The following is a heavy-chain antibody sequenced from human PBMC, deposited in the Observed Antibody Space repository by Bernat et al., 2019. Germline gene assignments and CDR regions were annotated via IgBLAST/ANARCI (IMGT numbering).Heavy chain of an antibody. D-gene: IGHD3-10*01. Sequence: EVQLLESGGGLVQPGGSLRLSCAASGFTFSSYAMSWVRQAPGKGLEWVSAISCSGGSTYYADSVKGRFTISRDNSKNTLYLQMNSLRAEDTAVYYCAKDRLSKGWTRWIGEPANSYDYGMDVWGQGTTVTVSS. V-gene: IGHV3-23*01. J-gene: IGHJ6*02. CDR3: AKDRLSKGWTRWIGEPANSYDYGMDV. CDR2: ISCSGGST. CDR1: GFTFSSYA.